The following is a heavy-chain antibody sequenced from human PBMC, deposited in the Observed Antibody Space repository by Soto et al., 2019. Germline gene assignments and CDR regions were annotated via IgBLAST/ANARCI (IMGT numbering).Heavy chain of an antibody. CDR1: GGSFSRYY. D-gene: IGHD3-3*01. Sequence: PSETLSLTCAVYGGSFSRYYWSWIRQPPGKGLEWIGEINHSGSTNYNQSLKSRVTISVDTSKNQFSLKLSSVTAADTAVYYCARRVLEWLYYYYGMDVWGQGTTVTVSS. CDR2: INHSGST. J-gene: IGHJ6*02. CDR3: ARRVLEWLYYYYGMDV. V-gene: IGHV4-34*01.